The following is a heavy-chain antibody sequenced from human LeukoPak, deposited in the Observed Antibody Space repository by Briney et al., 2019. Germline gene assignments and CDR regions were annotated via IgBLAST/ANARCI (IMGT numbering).Heavy chain of an antibody. CDR1: GYTFTSYD. D-gene: IGHD2-15*01. V-gene: IGHV1-46*01. CDR3: ARRMVAATGEGAFDI. Sequence: ASVKVSCKASGYTFTSYDISWVRQAPGQGLEWMGIINPSGGSTSYAQKFQGRVTMTRDMSTSTVYMELSSLRSEDTAVYYCARRMVAATGEGAFDIWGQGTMVTVSS. J-gene: IGHJ3*02. CDR2: INPSGGST.